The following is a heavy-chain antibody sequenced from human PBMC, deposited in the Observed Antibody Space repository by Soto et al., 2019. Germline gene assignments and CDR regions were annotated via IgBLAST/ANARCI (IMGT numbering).Heavy chain of an antibody. J-gene: IGHJ4*02. D-gene: IGHD3-3*01. CDR2: ISWNSGSI. Sequence: EVQLVESGGGLVQPGRSLRLSCAASGFTFDDYAMHWVRQAPGKGLEWVSGISWNSGSIGYAESVKGRFTISRDNAKNSLYLRMNSLRAEDTALYYCAKALGYYDLWSGLDYWGQGTLVTVSS. CDR3: AKALGYYDLWSGLDY. V-gene: IGHV3-9*01. CDR1: GFTFDDYA.